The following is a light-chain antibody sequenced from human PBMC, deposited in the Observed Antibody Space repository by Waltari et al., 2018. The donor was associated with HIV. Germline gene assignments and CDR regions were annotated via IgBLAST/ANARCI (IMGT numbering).Light chain of an antibody. CDR2: GAS. CDR1: QTVSSSD. J-gene: IGKJ2*01. Sequence: VLTQSPGTLSLSPGERATLSCRASQTVSSSDLAWYQQKSGQSPRLLIYGASSRATGIPERFSGSGSGTDFTLTISRLEPEDFAVYYCQQRSNRPPKYTFGQGTKLEIK. V-gene: IGKV3D-20*02. CDR3: QQRSNRPPKYT.